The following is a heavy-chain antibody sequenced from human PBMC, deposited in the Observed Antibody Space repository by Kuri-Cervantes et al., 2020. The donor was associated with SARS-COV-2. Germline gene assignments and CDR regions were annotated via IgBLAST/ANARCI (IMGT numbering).Heavy chain of an antibody. CDR2: ISAYNGNT. D-gene: IGHD4-11*01. CDR3: ARGHWTTVTRVMYYYYGMDV. CDR1: GYTFTSYG. Sequence: ASVKVSCKASGYTFTSYGISWVRQAPGQGLEWMGWISAYNGNTNYAQKFQGRVAITADESTSTAYMELSSLRSEDTAVYYCARGHWTTVTRVMYYYYGMDVWGQGTTVTVSS. J-gene: IGHJ6*02. V-gene: IGHV1-18*01.